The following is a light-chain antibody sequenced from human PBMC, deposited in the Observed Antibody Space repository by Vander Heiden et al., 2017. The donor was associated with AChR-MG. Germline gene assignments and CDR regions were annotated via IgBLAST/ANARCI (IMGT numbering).Light chain of an antibody. J-gene: IGKJ2*01. Sequence: IGLTQSPGPLSLSPGERATLPCGASQSVRSTYLAWHQQKPGQAPRLLIYAVSSRATGIPDRFSGSGSGTDFTLTISRLEPGDCAVYYCQYYGDSVYTFGQGTKLEIK. CDR3: QYYGDSVYT. V-gene: IGKV3-20*01. CDR2: AVS. CDR1: QSVRSTY.